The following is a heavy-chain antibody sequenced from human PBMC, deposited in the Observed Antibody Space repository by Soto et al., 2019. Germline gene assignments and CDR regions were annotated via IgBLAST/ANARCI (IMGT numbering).Heavy chain of an antibody. Sequence: QVQLHQWGAGLLKPSETLSLTCAVYGGSFTTYYWSWICQSPGKGLEWIGEINHSGFTNYNPSLESRVTTSVDTSKNQFSLKLRSVTAADTAIYYCARRYCSDSYCSYFDYWGRGTLVSVSS. D-gene: IGHD2-15*01. V-gene: IGHV4-34*01. CDR1: GGSFTTYY. CDR3: ARRYCSDSYCSYFDY. J-gene: IGHJ4*02. CDR2: INHSGFT.